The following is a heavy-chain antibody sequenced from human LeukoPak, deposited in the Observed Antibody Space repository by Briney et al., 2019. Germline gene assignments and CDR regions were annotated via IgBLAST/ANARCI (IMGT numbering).Heavy chain of an antibody. V-gene: IGHV4-59*01. D-gene: IGHD1-26*01. CDR1: GGSISSYY. CDR3: ARVLVGAAYFDY. CDR2: IYYSGST. J-gene: IGHJ4*02. Sequence: PSETLSLTCTVSGGSISSYYWSWIRQPPGKGLEWIGYIYYSGSTNYNPSLKSRVTISVDTSKNQFSLKLSSVTAADTAVYYCARVLVGAAYFDYWGQGALVTVSS.